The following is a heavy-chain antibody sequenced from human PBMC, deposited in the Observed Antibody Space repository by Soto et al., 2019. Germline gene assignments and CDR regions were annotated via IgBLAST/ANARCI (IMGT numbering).Heavy chain of an antibody. CDR3: EQHGLDV. Sequence: WSMIRQPPGKGLVWIGSIYYSGSTYYNQSLKSRVTISVDTSKNQFSLKLSPVIVADTAVYYCEQHGLDVRGEPLTVTL. V-gene: IGHV4-39*01. J-gene: IGHJ6*02. CDR2: IYYSGST.